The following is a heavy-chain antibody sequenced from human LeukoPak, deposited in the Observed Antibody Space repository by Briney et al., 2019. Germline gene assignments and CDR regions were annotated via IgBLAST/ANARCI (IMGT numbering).Heavy chain of an antibody. Sequence: GGSLRLSCAASGFTFSDYYMSWIRQAPGKGLEWVSYISSSGSTIYYADSVKGRFTISRDNAKNSLYLQMNRLRAEDTAVYYCARDGAYSSSWGVFDYWGQGTLVTVSS. CDR1: GFTFSDYY. V-gene: IGHV3-11*04. CDR3: ARDGAYSSSWGVFDY. J-gene: IGHJ4*02. D-gene: IGHD6-13*01. CDR2: ISSSGSTI.